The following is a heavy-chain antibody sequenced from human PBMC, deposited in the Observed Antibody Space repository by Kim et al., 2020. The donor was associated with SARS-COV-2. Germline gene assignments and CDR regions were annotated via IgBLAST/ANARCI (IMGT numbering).Heavy chain of an antibody. CDR3: ARLPSGWYVSYYFDY. Sequence: SETLSLTCTVSGGSISSYYWSWIRQPPGKGLEWIGYIYYSGSTNYNPSLKSRVTISVDTSKNQFSLKLSSVTAADTAVYYCARLPSGWYVSYYFDYWGQGTLVTVSS. V-gene: IGHV4-59*13. J-gene: IGHJ4*02. CDR1: GGSISSYY. CDR2: IYYSGST. D-gene: IGHD6-19*01.